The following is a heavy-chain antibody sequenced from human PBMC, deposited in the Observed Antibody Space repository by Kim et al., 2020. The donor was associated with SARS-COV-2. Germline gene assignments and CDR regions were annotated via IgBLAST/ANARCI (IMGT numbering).Heavy chain of an antibody. CDR2: TYYRYKWYN. CDR3: ARDSHSAVAGRWASWFDP. D-gene: IGHD6-19*01. V-gene: IGHV6-1*01. J-gene: IGHJ5*02. Sequence: GRTYYRYKWYNDYAVSVKSRITINPDTSKNQFSLQLNSVTPEDTAVYYCARDSHSAVAGRWASWFDPWGQGTLVTVSS.